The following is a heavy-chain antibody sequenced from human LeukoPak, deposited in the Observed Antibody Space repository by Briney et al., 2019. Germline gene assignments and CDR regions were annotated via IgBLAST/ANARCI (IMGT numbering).Heavy chain of an antibody. CDR1: GFTFDDYG. D-gene: IGHD1-20*01. CDR3: ARDTNNWNYFDY. CDR2: INWNGGST. Sequence: GGSLRLSCAASGFTFDDYGMSWVRQAPGKGLGWVSGINWNGGSTGYADSVKGRFTISRDNAKNSLYLQMNSLRAEDTALYYCARDTNNWNYFDYWGQGTLVTVSS. V-gene: IGHV3-20*04. J-gene: IGHJ4*02.